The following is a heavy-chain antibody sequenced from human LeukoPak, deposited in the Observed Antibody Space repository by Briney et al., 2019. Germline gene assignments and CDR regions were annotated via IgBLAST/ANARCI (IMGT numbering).Heavy chain of an antibody. V-gene: IGHV3-30*02. J-gene: IGHJ4*02. CDR3: ARDLAYCGGDCYN. CDR2: IRYDGSNK. D-gene: IGHD2-21*02. CDR1: GFTFSSYG. Sequence: GGSLRLSCAASGFTFSSYGMHWVRQAPGKGLEWVAFIRYDGSNKYYADSVKGRFTISRDNSKNTLYLQMNSLRAEDTAVYYCARDLAYCGGDCYNWGQGTLVTVSS.